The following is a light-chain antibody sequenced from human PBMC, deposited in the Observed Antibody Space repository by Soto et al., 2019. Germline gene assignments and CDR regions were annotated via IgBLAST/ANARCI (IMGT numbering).Light chain of an antibody. V-gene: IGLV1-51*01. CDR2: DNN. CDR3: GTWYSSMSAYV. CDR1: SSNIGNNY. J-gene: IGLJ1*01. Sequence: QSVLTQPPSVSAAPGQKVTISCSGSSSNIGNNYVSWYQQLPGTAPKLLIYDNNKRPSGIPDRFSGSKSGTSATLGITGLQTGDEPDYYCGTWYSSMSAYVFGTGTKATVL.